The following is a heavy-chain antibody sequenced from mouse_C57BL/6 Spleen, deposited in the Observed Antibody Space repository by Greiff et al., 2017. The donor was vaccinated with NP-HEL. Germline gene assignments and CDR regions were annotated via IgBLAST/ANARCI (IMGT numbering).Heavy chain of an antibody. CDR3: ARPNYYGSSSWFAY. Sequence: QVQLQQPGAELVRPGSSVKLSCKASGYTFTSYWMHWVKQRPIQGLEWIGNIDPSDSETHYNQKFKDKATLTVDKSSSTAYMQLSSLTSEDSAVYYCARPNYYGSSSWFAYWGQGTLVTVSA. CDR2: IDPSDSET. D-gene: IGHD1-1*01. V-gene: IGHV1-52*01. CDR1: GYTFTSYW. J-gene: IGHJ3*01.